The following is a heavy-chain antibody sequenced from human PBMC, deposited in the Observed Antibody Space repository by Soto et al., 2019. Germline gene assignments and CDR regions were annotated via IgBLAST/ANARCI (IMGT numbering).Heavy chain of an antibody. Sequence: EVQMVESGGGLVQPGGSLRLSCAASGFTINPYWMSWVRQAPGKGLEWVASTNQDGSTTYYVDSVKGRFTISRDNAKNSLYLQMIILRAEDTAIYYCVKNHIGRGQGTLVTVSS. J-gene: IGHJ4*02. V-gene: IGHV3-7*01. CDR2: TNQDGSTT. CDR3: VKNHIG. CDR1: GFTINPYW. D-gene: IGHD2-21*01.